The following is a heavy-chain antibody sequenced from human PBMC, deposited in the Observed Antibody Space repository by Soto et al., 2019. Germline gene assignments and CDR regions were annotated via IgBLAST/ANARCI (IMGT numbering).Heavy chain of an antibody. CDR3: ARTQCSSTRCYVGSWDY. CDR1: GYTFTGYY. Sequence: QVQLVQSGAEVKKPGASVKVSCKASGYTFTGYYMHWVRQAPGQGLEWMGWIDPNSGGTNYAQKFQGRVTMTRDTSISTGYMELSRLRSDDTAVYYCARTQCSSTRCYVGSWDYWGQGTLVTVSS. J-gene: IGHJ4*02. CDR2: IDPNSGGT. V-gene: IGHV1-2*02. D-gene: IGHD2-2*01.